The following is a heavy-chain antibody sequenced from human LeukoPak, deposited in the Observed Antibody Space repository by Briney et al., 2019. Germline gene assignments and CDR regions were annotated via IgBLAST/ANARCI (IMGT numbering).Heavy chain of an antibody. CDR1: GFAFSFYA. CDR2: INANSGTT. Sequence: GGSLRLSCAASGFAFSFYAMSWLRQSPGKGLEWVSTINANSGTTSYAASVRGRFTISRDNSKNTLYLQVNTLRADDTATYYCAKPISGGLAVTADWFHPWGQGTLVVVSS. CDR3: AKPISGGLAVTADWFHP. J-gene: IGHJ5*01. V-gene: IGHV3-23*01. D-gene: IGHD6-19*01.